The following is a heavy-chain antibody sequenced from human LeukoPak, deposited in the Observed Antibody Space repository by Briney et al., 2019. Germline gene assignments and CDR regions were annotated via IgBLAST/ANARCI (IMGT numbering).Heavy chain of an antibody. D-gene: IGHD6-13*01. J-gene: IGHJ6*02. CDR2: IKQDGSEK. CDR1: GFTFSSYW. CDR3: ARDSGSSWSFYYYYGMDV. V-gene: IGHV3-7*01. Sequence: GGSLRLSCAASGFTFSSYWMSWVRQAPGKGLEWVANIKQDGSEKYYVDSVKGRFTISRDSAKNSLYLQMYSLRAEDTAVYYCARDSGSSWSFYYYYGMDVWGQGTTVTVSS.